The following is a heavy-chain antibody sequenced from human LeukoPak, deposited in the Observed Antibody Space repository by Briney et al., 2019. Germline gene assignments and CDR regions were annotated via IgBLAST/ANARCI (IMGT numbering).Heavy chain of an antibody. J-gene: IGHJ4*02. D-gene: IGHD3-10*01. V-gene: IGHV3-9*01. CDR1: GFTFDDYA. CDR2: ISWNSGSI. CDR3: AKARGFGELDPLFDY. Sequence: GGSLRLSCAASGFTFDDYAMHWVRQAPGKGLEWVSGISWNSGSIGYADSVKGRFTISRDNAKNSLYLQMNSLRAEDTALYYCAKARGFGELDPLFDYWGQGTLVTVSS.